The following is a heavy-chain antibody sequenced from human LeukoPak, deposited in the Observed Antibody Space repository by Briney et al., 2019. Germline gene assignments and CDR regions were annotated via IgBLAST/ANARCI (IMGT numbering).Heavy chain of an antibody. CDR2: IIPILGIA. Sequence: GASVKVSCKASGGTFSSYAISWVRQAPGQGLEWMGRIIPILGIANYAQKFQGRVTITADKSTSTAYMELSSLRSEDTAVYYCAREWPGNWFDPWGQGTLVTVSS. CDR3: AREWPGNWFDP. V-gene: IGHV1-69*04. CDR1: GGTFSSYA. J-gene: IGHJ5*02.